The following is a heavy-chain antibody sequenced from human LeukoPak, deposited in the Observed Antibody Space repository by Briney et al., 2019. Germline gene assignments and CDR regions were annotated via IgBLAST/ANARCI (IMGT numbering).Heavy chain of an antibody. V-gene: IGHV1-24*01. CDR3: ATVYYSSTSCYTLDY. CDR1: GYTLTELS. Sequence: GASVKVSCKVSGYTLTELSMHWVRQAPGKGLEWMGGFDPEDGETIYAQKFQGRVTMTEDTSTDTAYMELSSLRSEDTAVYYCATVYYSSTSCYTLDYWGQGTLVTVSS. D-gene: IGHD2-2*02. CDR2: FDPEDGET. J-gene: IGHJ4*02.